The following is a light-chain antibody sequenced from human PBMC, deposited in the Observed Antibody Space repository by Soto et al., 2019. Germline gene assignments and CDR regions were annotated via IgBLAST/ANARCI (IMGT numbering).Light chain of an antibody. Sequence: QSVLTQPPSTSGTPGQRVTISCSGSRSNVGSNYVSWYQQLPGTAPKLLIYMNNQRPSGVPARFSGSKSGTSASLAISGLRSEDEADYYCAAWDDSLNGWVFGGGTKLTVL. J-gene: IGLJ3*02. V-gene: IGLV1-47*01. CDR2: MNN. CDR3: AAWDDSLNGWV. CDR1: RSNVGSNY.